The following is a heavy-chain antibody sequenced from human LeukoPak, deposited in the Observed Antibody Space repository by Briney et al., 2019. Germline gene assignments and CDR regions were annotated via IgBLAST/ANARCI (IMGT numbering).Heavy chain of an antibody. CDR3: VKDIGPSGYDSAVY. V-gene: IGHV3-9*01. J-gene: IGHJ4*02. D-gene: IGHD5-12*01. CDR2: ISLNSGSL. CDR1: GFTFDDYA. Sequence: PGRSLRLSCAASGFTFDDYAMHWVRQAPGKGLEWVSSISLNSGSLHYADSVKGRFTISRDNAKNALYLQMNSLRPDDTALYYCVKDIGPSGYDSAVYWGQGTLVTVSS.